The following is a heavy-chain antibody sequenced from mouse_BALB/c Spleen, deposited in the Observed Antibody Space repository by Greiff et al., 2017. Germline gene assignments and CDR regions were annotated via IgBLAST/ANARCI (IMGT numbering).Heavy chain of an antibody. CDR2: ILPGSGST. CDR3: ARDPTYYGNPHWYFDV. CDR1: GYTFSSYW. V-gene: IGHV1-9*01. Sequence: VKLQESGAELMKPGASVKISCKATGYTFSSYWIEWVKQRPGHGLEWIGEILPGSGSTNYNEKFKGKATFTADTSSNTAYMQLSSLTSEDSAVYYCARDPTYYGNPHWYFDVWGAGTTVTVSS. J-gene: IGHJ1*01. D-gene: IGHD2-10*01.